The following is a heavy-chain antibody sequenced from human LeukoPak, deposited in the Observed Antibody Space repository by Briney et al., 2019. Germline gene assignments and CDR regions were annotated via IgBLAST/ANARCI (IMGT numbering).Heavy chain of an antibody. D-gene: IGHD2-2*01. CDR1: GFTFSSYS. V-gene: IGHV3-21*01. CDR2: ISSSSSYI. CDR3: AREGIVPAARDYYYYYGMDV. Sequence: TGGSLRLSCAASGFTFSSYSVNWVRQAPGKGLEWVSSISSSSSYIYYADSVKGRFTISRDNAKNSLYLQMNSLRAEDTAVYYCAREGIVPAARDYYYYYGMDVWGKGTTVTVSS. J-gene: IGHJ6*04.